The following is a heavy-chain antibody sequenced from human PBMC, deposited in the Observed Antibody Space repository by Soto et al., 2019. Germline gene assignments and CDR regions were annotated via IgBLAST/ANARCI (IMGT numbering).Heavy chain of an antibody. D-gene: IGHD2-8*02. CDR1: GSKFATYW. V-gene: IGHV5-51*01. CDR2: IYPGKSKT. CDR3: ARWFTGSAGPFDP. J-gene: IGHJ5*02. Sequence: GEALKISRKGSGSKFATYWIPSVRQMPGRGLEWMGIIYPGKSKTIYSPSFHGLVTISADTSLNTAYLQWDSLRASDPPLYYCARWFTGSAGPFDPWGQGTVPTVYS.